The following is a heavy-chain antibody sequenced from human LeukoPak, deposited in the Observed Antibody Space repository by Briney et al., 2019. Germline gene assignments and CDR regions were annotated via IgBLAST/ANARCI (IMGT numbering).Heavy chain of an antibody. J-gene: IGHJ4*02. CDR1: GFTFSSYA. V-gene: IGHV3-23*01. Sequence: PGGSLRLSCAASGFTFSSYAMSWVRQAPGKGLEWVSAISGSGGSTYYADSVKGRFTISRDNSKNTLYLQMNSLRAEDTAVYYCAETDLLGYCSSTSCHPYWGQGTLVTVSS. D-gene: IGHD2-2*01. CDR3: AETDLLGYCSSTSCHPY. CDR2: ISGSGGST.